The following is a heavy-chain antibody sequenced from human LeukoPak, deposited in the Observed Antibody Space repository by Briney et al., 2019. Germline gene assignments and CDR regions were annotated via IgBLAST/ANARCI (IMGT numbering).Heavy chain of an antibody. J-gene: IGHJ4*02. D-gene: IGHD3-3*01. CDR3: ARSYDFWSDY. Sequence: SQTLSLTCTVSGGSISSGSYYWGWNRRPAGKGLEWIGRIYSSGSTNYNPSLKSRVTISVDTSKNQFSLKLSSVTAADTAVYYCARSYDFWSDYWGQGTLVTVSS. CDR1: GGSISSGSYY. V-gene: IGHV4-61*02. CDR2: IYSSGST.